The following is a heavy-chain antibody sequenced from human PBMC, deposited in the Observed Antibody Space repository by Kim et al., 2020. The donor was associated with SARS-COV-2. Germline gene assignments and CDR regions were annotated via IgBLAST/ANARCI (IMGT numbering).Heavy chain of an antibody. J-gene: IGHJ4*02. CDR1: GFTFSSYS. V-gene: IGHV3-48*02. CDR3: ARDGEVTTWVRDLDY. CDR2: ISSSSSTI. Sequence: GGSLRLSCAASGFTFSSYSMNWVRQAPGKGLEWVSYISSSSSTIYYADSVKGRFTISRDNAKNSLYLQMNSLRDEDTAVYYCARDGEVTTWVRDLDYWGQETLVTVSS. D-gene: IGHD4-4*01.